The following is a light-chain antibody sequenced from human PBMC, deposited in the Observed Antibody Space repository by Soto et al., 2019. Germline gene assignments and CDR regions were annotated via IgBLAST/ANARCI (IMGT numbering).Light chain of an antibody. CDR2: AAS. CDR1: QSISSY. V-gene: IGKV1-39*01. Sequence: DLQMTQSPSSLSASVGDSVTITCRASQSISSYLNWYQQKPGKAPKLLIYAASSLQSGVPSRFSGSGSETDFTLTISSLQPEDFATYYCQQSYSTPLTFGGGTKVEIK. CDR3: QQSYSTPLT. J-gene: IGKJ4*01.